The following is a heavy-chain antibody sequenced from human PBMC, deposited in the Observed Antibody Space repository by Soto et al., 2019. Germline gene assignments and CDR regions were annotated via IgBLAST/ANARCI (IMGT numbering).Heavy chain of an antibody. V-gene: IGHV4-61*01. CDR3: ARCHGDDTAMVQW. CDR1: GGSVSRGSYY. D-gene: IGHD5-18*01. CDR2: IYYIGST. J-gene: IGHJ4*02. Sequence: QVQLQESGPGLVKPSETLSLTCTVSGGSVSRGSYYWSWIRQPPGKGLEWIGYIYYIGSTNYNHSLKSRVTISVDTSKNQFSLKLSSVTSADTAVYYCARCHGDDTAMVQWWGQGTLVTVSS.